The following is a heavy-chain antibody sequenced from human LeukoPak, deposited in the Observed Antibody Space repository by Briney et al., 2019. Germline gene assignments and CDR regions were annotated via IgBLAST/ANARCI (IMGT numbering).Heavy chain of an antibody. Sequence: PSETLSLTCTVSGGSISSGSYYWSWIRQPAGKGLEWIGRIYTSGSTNYNPSLKSRVTISVDTSKNQFSLKLSPVTAADTAVYYCARGGSSSSGGFDYWGQGTLVTVSS. CDR2: IYTSGST. J-gene: IGHJ4*02. D-gene: IGHD6-6*01. CDR3: ARGGSSSSGGFDY. V-gene: IGHV4-61*02. CDR1: GGSISSGSYY.